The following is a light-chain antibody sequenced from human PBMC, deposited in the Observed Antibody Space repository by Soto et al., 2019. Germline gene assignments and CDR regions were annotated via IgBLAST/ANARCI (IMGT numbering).Light chain of an antibody. V-gene: IGKV3-15*01. CDR3: QQNNNWPRT. J-gene: IGKJ1*01. CDR1: QSVGSN. CDR2: GAS. Sequence: EIVMTQSPATLSVSPGERATLSCRASQSVGSNLAWYQQKPGQAPRLLIYGASTRATGFPARFGGSGSGTEFTLTISSPQSEDFAVYYCQQNNNWPRTFGQGTKVENK.